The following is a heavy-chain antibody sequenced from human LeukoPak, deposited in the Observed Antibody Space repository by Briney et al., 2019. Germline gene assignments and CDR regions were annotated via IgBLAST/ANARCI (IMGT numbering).Heavy chain of an antibody. J-gene: IGHJ4*02. CDR3: ARDSSSGWYHGY. Sequence: GGSLRLSCAASGFTVSTNYMSWVRQAPGKGLEWVSVIYSGDSTYYADSVKGRFTISRDNSKNTLYLQINSLRAEDTAVYYCARDSSSGWYHGYWGQGTLVTVSS. D-gene: IGHD6-19*01. CDR1: GFTVSTNY. V-gene: IGHV3-66*01. CDR2: IYSGDST.